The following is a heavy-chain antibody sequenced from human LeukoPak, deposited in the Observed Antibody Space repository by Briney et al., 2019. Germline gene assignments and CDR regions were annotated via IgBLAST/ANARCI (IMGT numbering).Heavy chain of an antibody. D-gene: IGHD4-17*01. Sequence: ASVEVSCQISGYTFTNYAISWMRQAPGQGLEWMGWISVRKGNTNYTQKLQDRVTMTTDTSTSTAYMELRSLTSDDTVVYYCARGNDHGDCWIDYWGQGTLVTVSS. CDR2: ISVRKGNT. J-gene: IGHJ4*02. V-gene: IGHV1-18*01. CDR3: ARGNDHGDCWIDY. CDR1: GYTFTNYA.